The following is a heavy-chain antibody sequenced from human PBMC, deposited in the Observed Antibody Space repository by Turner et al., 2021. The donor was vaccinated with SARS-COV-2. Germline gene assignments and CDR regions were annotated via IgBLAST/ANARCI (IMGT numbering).Heavy chain of an antibody. Sequence: QMQLQESGPGLVKPSETLSLTCTVSGGSISSTINYWGWIRQPPGKGLEWIGSIFYSGSTNYTPSLKNRLTISVDTSRNQFSLRLTSVTAADTAVYYCARHSTYYDILTAYEGAFDIWGQGTLVSVSS. CDR1: GGSISSTINY. CDR2: IFYSGST. V-gene: IGHV4-39*01. D-gene: IGHD3-9*01. CDR3: ARHSTYYDILTAYEGAFDI. J-gene: IGHJ3*02.